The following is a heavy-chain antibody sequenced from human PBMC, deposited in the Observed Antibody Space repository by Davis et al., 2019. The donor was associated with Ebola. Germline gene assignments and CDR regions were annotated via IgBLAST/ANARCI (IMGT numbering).Heavy chain of an antibody. V-gene: IGHV3-21*01. D-gene: IGHD6-13*01. CDR2: ISIISAFI. CDR1: GFTFSTYT. J-gene: IGHJ4*02. CDR3: ARGDGIAAAGTGFDY. Sequence: GGSLRLSCAASGFTFSTYTMTWVRQAPGKGLEWVSSISIISAFIYYADSVKGRFTISRDNAKNSLYLQMNSLRAEDTAVYYCARGDGIAAAGTGFDYWGQGTLVTVSS.